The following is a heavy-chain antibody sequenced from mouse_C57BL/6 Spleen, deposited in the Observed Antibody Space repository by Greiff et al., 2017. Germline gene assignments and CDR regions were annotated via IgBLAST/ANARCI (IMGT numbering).Heavy chain of an antibody. V-gene: IGHV1-82*01. CDR1: GYAFSSSW. CDR2: IYPGDGDT. D-gene: IGHD1-1*01. Sequence: VQLVESGPELVKPGALVKISCKASGYAFSSSWMNWVKQRPGKGLEWIGRIYPGDGDTNYNGKFKGKATLTADKSSSTAYMQLSSLTSEDSAVYFCARGGLLRYYAMDYWGQGTSVTVSS. J-gene: IGHJ4*01. CDR3: ARGGLLRYYAMDY.